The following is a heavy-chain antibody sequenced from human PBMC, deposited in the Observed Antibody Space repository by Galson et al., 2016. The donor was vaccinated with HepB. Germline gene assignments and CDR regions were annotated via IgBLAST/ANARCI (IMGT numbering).Heavy chain of an antibody. CDR3: TTDDPGGSGWYGHFDF. CDR1: GFSLSNAY. D-gene: IGHD6-19*01. V-gene: IGHV3-15*01. J-gene: IGHJ4*02. Sequence: SLRLSCAASGFSLSNAYMSWVRQAPGKGLKWVARVKSKIDGGTTDYAAAAKGRFTISRGDSEDTLYLELNSRKTEDTAFYYCTTDDPGGSGWYGHFDFWGQGTLVTVSS. CDR2: VKSKIDGGTT.